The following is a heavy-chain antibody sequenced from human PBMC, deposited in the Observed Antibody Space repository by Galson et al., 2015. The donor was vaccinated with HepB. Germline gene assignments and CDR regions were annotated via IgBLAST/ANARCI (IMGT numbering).Heavy chain of an antibody. V-gene: IGHV3-30*18. CDR3: AKRGDDFWSGYYGLYYYGMDV. Sequence: SLRLSCAASGFTFSSYGMHWVRQAPGKRLEWVAVISYDGSNKYYADSVKGRFTISRDNSKNTLYLQMNSLRAEDTAVYYCAKRGDDFWSGYYGLYYYGMDVWGQGTTVTVSS. CDR1: GFTFSSYG. D-gene: IGHD3-3*01. CDR2: ISYDGSNK. J-gene: IGHJ6*02.